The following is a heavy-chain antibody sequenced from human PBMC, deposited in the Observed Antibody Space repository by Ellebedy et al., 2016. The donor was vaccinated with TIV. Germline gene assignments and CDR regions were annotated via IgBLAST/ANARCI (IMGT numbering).Heavy chain of an antibody. D-gene: IGHD1-1*01. J-gene: IGHJ6*02. CDR3: AKSTFMGPDYYYYGLDV. V-gene: IGHV3-23*01. CDR1: GFTFSSYA. Sequence: GESLKISCAASGFTFSSYAMRWVRQAPGKGMECVSAPSGRGDSTSYADSVKGRFTISRDNSKSRLYLQMNSLRAEDTAVYHCAKSTFMGPDYYYYGLDVWGQGTTVTVSS. CDR2: PSGRGDST.